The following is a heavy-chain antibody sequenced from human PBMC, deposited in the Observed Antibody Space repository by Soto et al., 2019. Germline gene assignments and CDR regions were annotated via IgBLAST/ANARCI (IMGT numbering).Heavy chain of an antibody. D-gene: IGHD2-8*01. CDR1: GGTFRTAA. J-gene: IGHJ6*02. CDR2: IMPVFRTP. V-gene: IGHV1-69*12. Sequence: QVQLEQSGAEVKKPGSSVKVSCKASGGTFRTAAVSWVRQAPGQGLEWMGGIMPVFRTPDYAQKFHGRVTITADESTSTAYMELSGLRSDDTAVYYCARDNDRPQLGGNYYYSLAVWGQGTTIPVSS. CDR3: ARDNDRPQLGGNYYYSLAV.